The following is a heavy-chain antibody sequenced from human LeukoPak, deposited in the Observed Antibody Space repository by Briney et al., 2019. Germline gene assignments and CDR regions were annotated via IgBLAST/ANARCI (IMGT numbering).Heavy chain of an antibody. CDR1: GGSFSGYY. V-gene: IGHV4-34*01. CDR2: INHSGST. D-gene: IGHD3-10*01. J-gene: IGHJ4*02. Sequence: SETLSLTCAVYGGSFSGYYWSWIRQPPGKGLEWIEEINHSGSTNYNPSLKSRVTISVDTSKNQFSLKLSSVTAADTAVYYCARAGSYYYGSGRHPYYFDYWGQGTLVTVSS. CDR3: ARAGSYYYGSGRHPYYFDY.